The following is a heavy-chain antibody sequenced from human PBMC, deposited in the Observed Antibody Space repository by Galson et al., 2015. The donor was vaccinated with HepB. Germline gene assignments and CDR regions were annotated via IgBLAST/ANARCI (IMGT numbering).Heavy chain of an antibody. J-gene: IGHJ3*02. D-gene: IGHD6-6*01. CDR3: VNDLCSSSSPASDI. CDR2: IILFLGTP. CDR1: GGSFSRET. V-gene: IGHV1-69*08. Sequence: SVKVSCKASGGSFSRETITWVQQAPGQGLEWMGRIILFLGTPNYAQQFLGRVTITADKSTGTAYMELSSPTSEDTAVYYCVNDLCSSSSPASDIWGQGTTVTVSS.